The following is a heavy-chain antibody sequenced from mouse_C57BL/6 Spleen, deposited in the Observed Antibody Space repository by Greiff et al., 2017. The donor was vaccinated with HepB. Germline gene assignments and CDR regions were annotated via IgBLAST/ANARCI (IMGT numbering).Heavy chain of an antibody. D-gene: IGHD1-1*01. Sequence: QVQLKQSGAELVKPGASVKISCKASGYAFSSYWMNWVKQRPGKGLEWIGQIYPGDGDTNYNGKFKGKATLTADKSSSTAYMQLSSLTSEDSAVYFCARYDYYGSSPFDYWGQGTTLTVSS. CDR2: IYPGDGDT. CDR1: GYAFSSYW. V-gene: IGHV1-80*01. J-gene: IGHJ2*01. CDR3: ARYDYYGSSPFDY.